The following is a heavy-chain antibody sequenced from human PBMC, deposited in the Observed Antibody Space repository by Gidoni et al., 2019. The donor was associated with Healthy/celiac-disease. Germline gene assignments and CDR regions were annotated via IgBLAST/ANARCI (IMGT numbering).Heavy chain of an antibody. CDR1: GCTFSSYS. CDR2: ISSSSSYI. V-gene: IGHV3-21*01. J-gene: IGHJ4*02. CDR3: ARNRLEYYDSSGYYSH. Sequence: EVQLVESGGGLVKPGGSLRLSCAASGCTFSSYSMNWVRQAPGKGLEWVSSISSSSSYIYYADSVKGRFTISRDNAKNSLYLQMNSLRAEDTAVYYCARNRLEYYDSSGYYSHWGQGTLVTVSS. D-gene: IGHD3-22*01.